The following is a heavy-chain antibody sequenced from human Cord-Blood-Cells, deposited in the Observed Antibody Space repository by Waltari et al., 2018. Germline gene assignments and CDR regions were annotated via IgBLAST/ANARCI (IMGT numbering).Heavy chain of an antibody. CDR3: ARKCSSSDGGGFDY. CDR1: GGSFRGYY. Sequence: QVQLQQWGAGLLKPSETLSLTCAVYGGSFRGYYWSWIRQPPGKGLEWIGEINHSGSTNYNPSLKSRVTISVDTSKNQFSLKLSSVTAADTAVYYCARKCSSSDGGGFDYWGQGTLVTVSS. V-gene: IGHV4-34*01. D-gene: IGHD6-6*01. J-gene: IGHJ4*02. CDR2: INHSGST.